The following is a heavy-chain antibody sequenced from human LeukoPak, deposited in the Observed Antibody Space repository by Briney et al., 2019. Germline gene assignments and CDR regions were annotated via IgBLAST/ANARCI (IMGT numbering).Heavy chain of an antibody. D-gene: IGHD5-12*01. CDR2: IYPGDSDT. Sequence: GESLKISCKGSGYSFTNYWIGWVRQMPGKGLEWMGIIYPGDSDTRYSPSFRGQVTISADKSTNTAYLQWSSLKASDTAIYYCTRGDIVATTNLAYNWFDPWGPGTLVAVSS. J-gene: IGHJ5*02. CDR1: GYSFTNYW. CDR3: TRGDIVATTNLAYNWFDP. V-gene: IGHV5-51*01.